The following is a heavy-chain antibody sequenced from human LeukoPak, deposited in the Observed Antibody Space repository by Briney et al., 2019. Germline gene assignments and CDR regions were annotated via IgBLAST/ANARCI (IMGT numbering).Heavy chain of an antibody. CDR3: ARALYCYYYYMDV. CDR1: GGSISSYY. V-gene: IGHV4-59*01. J-gene: IGHJ6*03. CDR2: IYYSGST. Sequence: SETLSLTCTVSGGSISSYYWSWIRQPPGKGLEWIGYIYYSGSTNYNPSLKSRVTISVDTSKNQFSLKLSSVTAADTAVYYCARALYCYYYYMDVWGKGTTVTVSS.